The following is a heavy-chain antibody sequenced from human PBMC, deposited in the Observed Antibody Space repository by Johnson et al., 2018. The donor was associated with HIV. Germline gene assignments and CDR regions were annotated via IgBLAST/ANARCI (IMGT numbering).Heavy chain of an antibody. Sequence: SGGRLVQPGGSLRLSCAAYGLTFSSFAMNWVRQAPGKGLAWVSALSSSGGGTYYADSVKGRFTISTDNSKNTLYLQMNSLRAEDTAVYYCAKVRWELSSIGAFDIWGQGTMVTVSS. CDR3: AKVRWELSSIGAFDI. CDR1: GLTFSSFA. D-gene: IGHD1-26*01. CDR2: LSSSGGGT. J-gene: IGHJ3*02. V-gene: IGHV3-23*01.